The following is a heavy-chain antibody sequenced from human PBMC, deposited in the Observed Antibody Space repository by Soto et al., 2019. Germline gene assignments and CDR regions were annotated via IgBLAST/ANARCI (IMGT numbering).Heavy chain of an antibody. Sequence: QVQLMQSGGEVKKPGASVKVSCKASGYTFTNYRISWVRQAPGQGLEWMGWISTYNGNTHYAQKFQGRVTMTADTSTGTAYMDLGSLTSDDTAVYYCARDPYCGSACLDFDYWGQGTLVTVSS. CDR2: ISTYNGNT. J-gene: IGHJ4*02. V-gene: IGHV1-18*01. CDR3: ARDPYCGSACLDFDY. CDR1: GYTFTNYR. D-gene: IGHD6-19*01.